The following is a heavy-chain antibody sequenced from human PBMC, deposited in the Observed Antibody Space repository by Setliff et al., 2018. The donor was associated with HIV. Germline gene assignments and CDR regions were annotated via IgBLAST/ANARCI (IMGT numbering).Heavy chain of an antibody. CDR2: ISPYNDNT. CDR1: GYAFTSYG. J-gene: IGHJ6*03. CDR3: ARDLGYCSSTSCYGSDYYMDV. D-gene: IGHD2-2*01. Sequence: ASVKVSCKASGYAFTSYGISWVRQAPGQGLEWVAWISPYNDNTNYAQKLQGRVTMTTDTSTSTAYMELRSLRSDDTAVYYCARDLGYCSSTSCYGSDYYMDVWGKGTTVTAP. V-gene: IGHV1-18*01.